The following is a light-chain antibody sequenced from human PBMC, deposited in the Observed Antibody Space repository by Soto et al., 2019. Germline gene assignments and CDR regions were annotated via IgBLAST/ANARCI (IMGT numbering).Light chain of an antibody. CDR2: GVS. CDR3: QLHGDSPPVYT. J-gene: IGKJ2*01. V-gene: IGKV3-20*01. Sequence: EIVLTQSPGTLSLSPGERATLSCRASQSISSSYLAWYQQKPGQAPRLLIYGVSNRATGIPDRFSGSGSGTDFTLTISRLEPEDFAVYYCQLHGDSPPVYTFGQGTKLEIK. CDR1: QSISSSY.